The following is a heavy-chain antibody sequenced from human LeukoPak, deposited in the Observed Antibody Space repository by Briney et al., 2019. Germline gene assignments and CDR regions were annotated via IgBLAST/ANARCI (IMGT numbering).Heavy chain of an antibody. D-gene: IGHD3-22*01. V-gene: IGHV3-21*04. Sequence: GGSLRLSCAASGFTFSSYSMNWVRQAPGKGLEWVSSISSSSSYIYYADSVKGRFTISRDNAKNSLYLQMNSLRAEDTAVYYCAKYPGYYDSSGYYWHYWGQGTLVTVSS. CDR3: AKYPGYYDSSGYYWHY. J-gene: IGHJ4*02. CDR1: GFTFSSYS. CDR2: ISSSSSYI.